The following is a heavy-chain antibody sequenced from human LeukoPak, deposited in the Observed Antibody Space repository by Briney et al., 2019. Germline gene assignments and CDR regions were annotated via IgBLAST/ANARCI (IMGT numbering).Heavy chain of an antibody. D-gene: IGHD2-2*01. Sequence: SETLSLTCAVSGGSISSGGYSWSWIRQPPGKGLEWIGYIYHSGSTYYNPSLKSRVTISVDRSKNQFSLKLSSVTAADTAVYYCARGGDCSSTSCYPFDYWGQGTLVTVSS. J-gene: IGHJ4*02. V-gene: IGHV4-30-2*01. CDR3: ARGGDCSSTSCYPFDY. CDR2: IYHSGST. CDR1: GGSISSGGYS.